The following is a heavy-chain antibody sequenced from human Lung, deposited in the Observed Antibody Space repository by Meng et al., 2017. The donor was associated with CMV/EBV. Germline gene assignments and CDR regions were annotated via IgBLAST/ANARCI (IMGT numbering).Heavy chain of an antibody. D-gene: IGHD3-16*01. J-gene: IGHJ4*02. CDR2: ISIDGSSK. CDR1: GFTFSSYD. CDR3: AKDLLLFGGPNAYFDQ. V-gene: IGHV3-30*04. Sequence: GESLKISCAASGFTFSSYDMNWVRQAPGKALEWVAVISIDGSSKFYADSMKGRFTISRDNSKDTVYLQMNSLRPEETAVYYCAKDLLLFGGPNAYFDQWGQGTXVTVSS.